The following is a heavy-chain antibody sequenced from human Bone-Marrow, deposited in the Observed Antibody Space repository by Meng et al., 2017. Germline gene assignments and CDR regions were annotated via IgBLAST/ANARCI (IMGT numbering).Heavy chain of an antibody. CDR3: ARRRPGKNNWAPFDY. J-gene: IGHJ4*02. CDR2: ISGSGGST. Sequence: GESLKISCAASGFTFSSYAMSWVRQAPGKGLEWVSAISGSGGSTYYADSVKGRFTISRGNSKNTLYLQMNSLRAEDTAVYYCARRRPGKNNWAPFDYWGQGTLVTVSS. V-gene: IGHV3-23*01. CDR1: GFTFSSYA. D-gene: IGHD1-1*01.